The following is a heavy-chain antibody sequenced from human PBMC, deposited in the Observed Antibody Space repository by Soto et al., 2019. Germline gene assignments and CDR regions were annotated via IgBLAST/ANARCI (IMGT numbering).Heavy chain of an antibody. CDR2: IYYSGST. CDR3: ARQPPGIAVADPFDY. J-gene: IGHJ4*02. Sequence: SETLSLTCTVSGGSISSYYWSWIRQPPGKGLEWIGYIYYSGSTNYNPSLKSRVTISVDTSKNQFSLKLSSVTAADKAVYYCARQPPGIAVADPFDYWGQETLVTVSS. D-gene: IGHD6-19*01. V-gene: IGHV4-59*08. CDR1: GGSISSYY.